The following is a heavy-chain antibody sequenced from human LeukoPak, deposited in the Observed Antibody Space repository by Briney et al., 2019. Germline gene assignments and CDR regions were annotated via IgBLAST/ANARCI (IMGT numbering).Heavy chain of an antibody. J-gene: IGHJ4*02. V-gene: IGHV4-30-4*01. CDR1: GGSFSSCAFY. CDR3: ARGPPYNSGYDGY. CDR2: IYYSGST. D-gene: IGHD5-12*01. Sequence: SETLSLTCTVSGGSFSSCAFYWSCIRQPPGMGREWIGYIYYSGSTYYNPSLKSRVTISVDTSKNQFSLKLSSVTAADTAVYYCARGPPYNSGYDGYWGQGTLVTVSS.